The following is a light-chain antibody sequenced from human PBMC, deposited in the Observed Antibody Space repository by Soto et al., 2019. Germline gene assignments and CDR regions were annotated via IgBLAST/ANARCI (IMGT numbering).Light chain of an antibody. CDR2: GAS. CDR3: QQYNDLPFT. CDR1: QSVDRN. Sequence: EIVMTQSPATLSVSPGDGATLSCRASQSVDRNLAWYQQKPGQTPRLLIYGASTRPTGIPARFSGSGSGTEFTITIRSLQSEYSAVYYCQQYNDLPFTFGGGTRVEIK. J-gene: IGKJ4*01. V-gene: IGKV3D-15*01.